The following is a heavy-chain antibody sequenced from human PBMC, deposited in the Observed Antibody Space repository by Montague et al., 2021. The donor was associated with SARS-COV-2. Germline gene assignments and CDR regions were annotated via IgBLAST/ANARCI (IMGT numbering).Heavy chain of an antibody. CDR2: VYYSGXT. D-gene: IGHD6-19*01. V-gene: IGHV4-39*01. J-gene: IGHJ4*02. Sequence: SETLSLTCTVSGGSISSSSYYWGWIRQPPGKGLEWIGSVYYSGXTXYXXXXKXRVTISVDTSKNQFSLKLSSVTAADTAVYYCARSWGQWLLWGYYFDYWAREPWSPSPQ. CDR1: GGSISSSSYY. CDR3: ARSWGQWLLWGYYFDY.